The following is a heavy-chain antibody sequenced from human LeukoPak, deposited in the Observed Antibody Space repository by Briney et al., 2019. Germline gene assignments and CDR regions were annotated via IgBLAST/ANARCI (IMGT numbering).Heavy chain of an antibody. Sequence: SETLSLTCTVSGGSISSSSYYWGWIRQPPGKGLEWIGSIYYSGSTYSNPSLQSRVTISVDTSKHQFSLKLRSVTAADTAVYYCARPIKFDCIGGSCYGVPADAFDIWGQGTMVTVSS. J-gene: IGHJ3*02. CDR3: ARPIKFDCIGGSCYGVPADAFDI. V-gene: IGHV4-39*01. D-gene: IGHD2-15*01. CDR1: GGSISSSSYY. CDR2: IYYSGST.